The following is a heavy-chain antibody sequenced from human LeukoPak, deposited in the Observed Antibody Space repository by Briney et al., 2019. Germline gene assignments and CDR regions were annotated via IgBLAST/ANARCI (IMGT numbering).Heavy chain of an antibody. J-gene: IGHJ6*02. V-gene: IGHV3-9*01. Sequence: PGRSLRLSCAASGFTFDDYAMHWVRQAPGKGLEWVSGISWNSGSIGYADSVKGRFTISRDNSKNTLYLQMNSLRAEDTAVYYCAKDLYEASSGWYGWGYYYYGMDVWGQGTTVTVSS. CDR2: ISWNSGSI. D-gene: IGHD6-19*01. CDR1: GFTFDDYA. CDR3: AKDLYEASSGWYGWGYYYYGMDV.